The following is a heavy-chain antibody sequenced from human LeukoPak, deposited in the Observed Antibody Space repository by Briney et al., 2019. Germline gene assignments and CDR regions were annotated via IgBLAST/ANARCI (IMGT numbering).Heavy chain of an antibody. CDR2: IYTSGST. Sequence: PSETLSLTCTVSGGSISSYYWSWIRQPPGKGLEWIGYIYTSGSTNYNPSLKSRVTISVDTSKNQFSLKLGSVTAADTAVYYCARLGDSSSTRNYYYYYMDVWGKGTTVTVSS. CDR1: GGSISSYY. D-gene: IGHD6-13*01. CDR3: ARLGDSSSTRNYYYYYMDV. V-gene: IGHV4-4*09. J-gene: IGHJ6*03.